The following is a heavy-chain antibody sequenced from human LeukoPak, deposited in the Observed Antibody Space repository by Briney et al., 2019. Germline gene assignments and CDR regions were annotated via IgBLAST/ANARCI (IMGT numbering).Heavy chain of an antibody. CDR2: ISSSSSSYI. Sequence: GGSLRLSCAASGFTFSSYSMNWVRQAPGKGLEWVSSISSSSSSYIYYADSVKGRFTISRDNAKNSLYLQMNSLRAEDTAVYYCARVMRVGAVDYWGQGTLVTVSS. J-gene: IGHJ4*02. CDR1: GFTFSSYS. D-gene: IGHD1-26*01. CDR3: ARVMRVGAVDY. V-gene: IGHV3-21*01.